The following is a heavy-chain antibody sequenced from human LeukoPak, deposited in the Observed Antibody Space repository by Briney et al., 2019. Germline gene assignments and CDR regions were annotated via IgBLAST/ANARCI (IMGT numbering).Heavy chain of an antibody. V-gene: IGHV1-2*02. CDR3: ARAYSSGWLAYWFDP. J-gene: IGHJ5*02. CDR2: INPNSGGT. D-gene: IGHD6-19*01. CDR1: GYTFTGYY. Sequence: ASVKVSCKASGYTFTGYYMHWVRQAPGQGLEWMGWINPNSGGTNYAQKFQVRITMTRDTYISTAYMELSRLTSDATAMYYCARAYSSGWLAYWFDPWGQGTLVTVSS.